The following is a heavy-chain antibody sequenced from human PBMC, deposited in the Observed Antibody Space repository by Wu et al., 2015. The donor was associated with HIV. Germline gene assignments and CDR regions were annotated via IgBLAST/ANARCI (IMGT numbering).Heavy chain of an antibody. V-gene: IGHV1-46*01. Sequence: QVQLVQSGAEVKKPGASVKISCKASGYTFTSYYIHWVRQAPGQGLEWMGIINLSGGNTNYAQKSQGRVTMTRDTSTNTVYMDLSSLRSEDTALYYCARDRSPYCFDFWGQGTLVTVSS. J-gene: IGHJ4*02. CDR1: GYTFTSYY. CDR3: ARDRSPYCFDF. D-gene: IGHD2-15*01. CDR2: INLSGGNT.